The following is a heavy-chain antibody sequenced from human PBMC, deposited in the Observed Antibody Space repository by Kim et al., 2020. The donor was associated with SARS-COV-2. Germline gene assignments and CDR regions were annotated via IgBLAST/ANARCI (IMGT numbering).Heavy chain of an antibody. D-gene: IGHD6-13*01. CDR3: ARGTGRPEVGIEFIAAAGPNWFDP. CDR1: GYTFTSYD. V-gene: IGHV1-8*01. CDR2: MNPNSGNT. J-gene: IGHJ5*02. Sequence: ASVKVSCKASGYTFTSYDINWVRQATGQGLEWMGWMNPNSGNTGYAQKFQGRVTMTRNTSISTAYMELSSLRSEDTAVYYCARGTGRPEVGIEFIAAAGPNWFDPWGQGTLVTVSS.